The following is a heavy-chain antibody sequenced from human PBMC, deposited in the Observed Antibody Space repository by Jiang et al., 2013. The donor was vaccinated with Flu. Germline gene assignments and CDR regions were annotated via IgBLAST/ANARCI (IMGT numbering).Heavy chain of an antibody. D-gene: IGHD1-14*01. V-gene: IGHV4-31*03. CDR1: GGSISSGGYY. J-gene: IGHJ6*02. CDR2: IYYSGST. Sequence: VKPSQTLSLTCTVSGGSISSGGYYWSWIRQHPGKGLEWIGYIYYSGSTYYNPSLKSRVTISVDTSKNQFSLKLSSVTAADTAVYYCARDQYRGPYGMDVWGQGTTVTVSS. CDR3: ARDQYRGPYGMDV.